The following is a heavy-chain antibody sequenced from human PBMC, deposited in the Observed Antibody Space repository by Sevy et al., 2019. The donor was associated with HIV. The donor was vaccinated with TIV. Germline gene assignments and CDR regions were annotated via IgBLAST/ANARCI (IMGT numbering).Heavy chain of an antibody. D-gene: IGHD6-19*01. CDR3: ASGFQHIGWLVLKESLRWFDP. V-gene: IGHV4-39*01. Sequence: SETLSLTCTVSGGSISSSSYYWGWIRQPPGKGLEWIGSIYYSGGTYYNPSLKSRVTISVDTSKNQFSLKLSSVTAADTAVYYCASGFQHIGWLVLKESLRWFDPWGQGTLVTVSS. J-gene: IGHJ5*02. CDR1: GGSISSSSYY. CDR2: IYYSGGT.